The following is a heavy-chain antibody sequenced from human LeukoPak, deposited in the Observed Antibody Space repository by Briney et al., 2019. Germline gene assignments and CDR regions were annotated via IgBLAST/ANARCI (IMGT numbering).Heavy chain of an antibody. CDR2: INPNSGGT. Sequence: GASVKVSCKASGYTFTGYYMHWVRQAAGQGLEWMGWINPNSGGTNYAQKFQGRVTMTRDTSISTAYMELSRLRSDDTAVYYCARDRCSSTSCSYYYYYGMDVWGQGTTVTVSS. D-gene: IGHD2-2*01. CDR1: GYTFTGYY. CDR3: ARDRCSSTSCSYYYYYGMDV. V-gene: IGHV1-2*02. J-gene: IGHJ6*02.